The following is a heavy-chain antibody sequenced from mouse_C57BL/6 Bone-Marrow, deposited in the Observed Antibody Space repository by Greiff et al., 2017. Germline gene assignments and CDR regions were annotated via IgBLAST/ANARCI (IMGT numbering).Heavy chain of an antibody. D-gene: IGHD3-2*02. Sequence: DVKLVESGGGLVQPGESLKLSCESNEYELPSHDMSWVRKTPEKRLELVAAINSDGGSTYYPDTMERRFIISRDNTKKTLYLQMSSLRSEDTALYYCARQTAQAAWFAYWGQGTLVTVSA. CDR2: INSDGGST. V-gene: IGHV5-2*01. CDR3: ARQTAQAAWFAY. J-gene: IGHJ3*01. CDR1: EYELPSHD.